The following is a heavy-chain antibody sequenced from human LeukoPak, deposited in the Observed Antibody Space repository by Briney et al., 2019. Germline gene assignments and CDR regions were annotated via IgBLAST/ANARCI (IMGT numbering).Heavy chain of an antibody. V-gene: IGHV4-34*01. D-gene: IGHD6-13*01. J-gene: IGHJ3*02. Sequence: KPSETLSLTCAVYGGSFSGYYWSWIRQSPGKGLEWIGEINHSGSTNYNPSLKSRVTISVDTSKNQFSLKLSSVTAADTAVYYCARDVGGGIAAADDAFDIWGQGTMVTVSS. CDR2: INHSGST. CDR3: ARDVGGGIAAADDAFDI. CDR1: GGSFSGYY.